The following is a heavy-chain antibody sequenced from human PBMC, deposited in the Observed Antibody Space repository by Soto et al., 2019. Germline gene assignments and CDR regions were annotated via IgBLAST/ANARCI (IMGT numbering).Heavy chain of an antibody. V-gene: IGHV1-69*02. J-gene: IGHJ3*02. CDR3: AGAAVIDAAFGI. D-gene: IGHD3-16*02. CDR2: IIPILGIA. CDR1: GGTFSSYT. Sequence: QVQLVQSGAEVKQPGSSVKVSCKASGGTFSSYTISWVRQSPGQGLEWMGRIIPILGIANYAQKFQGRVTITADKSTSTGYMERRSLRSDDTAVYYCAGAAVIDAAFGIWGQGTMVTVSS.